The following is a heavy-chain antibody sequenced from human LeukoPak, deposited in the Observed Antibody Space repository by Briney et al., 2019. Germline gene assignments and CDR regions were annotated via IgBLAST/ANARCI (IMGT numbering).Heavy chain of an antibody. CDR2: IYYSGST. Sequence: SETLSLTCTVSGGPISSRSYYWGWIRQPPGKGLEWIGSIYYSGSTYYNPSLKSRVTISVDTSKNQFSLNLSSVTAADTAVYYCATLIRVGDYDYASLFDYWGQGTLVTVSS. D-gene: IGHD5-12*01. J-gene: IGHJ4*02. V-gene: IGHV4-39*01. CDR3: ATLIRVGDYDYASLFDY. CDR1: GGPISSRSYY.